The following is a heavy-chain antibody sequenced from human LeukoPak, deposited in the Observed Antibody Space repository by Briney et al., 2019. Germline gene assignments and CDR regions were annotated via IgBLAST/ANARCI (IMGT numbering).Heavy chain of an antibody. D-gene: IGHD1-26*01. V-gene: IGHV3-15*01. CDR1: GFTFSNAW. Sequence: GGSLRLSCAASGFTFSNAWMSWVRQAPGKGLGWVGRIKSKTDGGTTDYAAPVKGRFTISRDDSKNTLYLQMNSLKTEDTAVYYCTTYGMSTEELDYWGQGTLVTVSS. CDR2: IKSKTDGGTT. CDR3: TTYGMSTEELDY. J-gene: IGHJ4*02.